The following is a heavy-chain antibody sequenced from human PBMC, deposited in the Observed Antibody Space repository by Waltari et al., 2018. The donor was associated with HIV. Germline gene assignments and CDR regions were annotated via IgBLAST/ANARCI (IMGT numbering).Heavy chain of an antibody. J-gene: IGHJ4*02. Sequence: EVQLVESGGGLVKPGGSWRLPVQAFGSTSVSITMNWFRQVPGKGLEWVSSISSSSSYIYYADSVKGRFTISRDNAKNSLYLQMNSLRAEDTAVYYCARGGGIAARPFDYWGQGTLVTVSS. D-gene: IGHD6-6*01. V-gene: IGHV3-21*01. CDR2: ISSSSSYI. CDR3: ARGGGIAARPFDY. CDR1: GSTSVSIT.